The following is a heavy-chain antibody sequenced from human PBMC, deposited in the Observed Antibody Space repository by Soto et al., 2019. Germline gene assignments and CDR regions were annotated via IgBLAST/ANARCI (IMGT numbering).Heavy chain of an antibody. CDR2: IYYSGST. V-gene: IGHV4-39*01. CDR3: ATLRARPWSYFDY. J-gene: IGHJ4*02. D-gene: IGHD2-8*01. CDR1: GGSISSSSYY. Sequence: NPLETLSLTCTVSGGSISSSSYYWGWIRQPPGKGLEWIGSIYYSGSTYYNPSLKSRVTISVDTSKNQFSLKLSSVTAADTAVYYCATLRARPWSYFDYWGQGTLVTVSS.